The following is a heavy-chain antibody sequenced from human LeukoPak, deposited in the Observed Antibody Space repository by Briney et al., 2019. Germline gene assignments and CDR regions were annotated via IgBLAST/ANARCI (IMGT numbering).Heavy chain of an antibody. J-gene: IGHJ4*02. D-gene: IGHD6-13*01. CDR2: IYYSGST. Sequence: TSETLSLTCTVSGGSIGTYYWSWLRQAPGRGLEWIGYIYYSGSTNYNASLKSRVTISVDTSKNQFSLKLTSVAAADTAVYYCARGSAAGPLFDYWGQGTLVTVSS. CDR3: ARGSAAGPLFDY. CDR1: GGSIGTYY. V-gene: IGHV4-59*01.